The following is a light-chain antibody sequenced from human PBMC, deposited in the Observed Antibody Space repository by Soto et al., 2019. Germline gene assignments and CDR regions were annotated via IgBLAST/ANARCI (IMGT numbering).Light chain of an antibody. CDR3: QVWDDSRDQQV. Sequence: SYELTQAPSVSVAPGQTASITCGANNIGVRSVHWHQKKPGQAPVLVVYDDDARPSGIPGRFSGSNSGNTATLIITRVEAGDEADYYCQVWDDSRDQQVFGGGTQLTVL. CDR1: NIGVRS. CDR2: DDD. V-gene: IGLV3-21*02. J-gene: IGLJ3*02.